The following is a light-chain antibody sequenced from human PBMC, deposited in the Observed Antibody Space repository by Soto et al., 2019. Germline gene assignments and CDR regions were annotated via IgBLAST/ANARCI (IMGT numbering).Light chain of an antibody. Sequence: DIQMTQSPSTLSASVGDRVTITCRASQSISSWSAWYQQKPGKVPKLLIYKASSLESGVPSRFSGSGSGTEFTLTISSLQPDDFATYYCQQYNSYSTFGQGTKVDNK. V-gene: IGKV1-5*03. J-gene: IGKJ1*01. CDR1: QSISSW. CDR2: KAS. CDR3: QQYNSYST.